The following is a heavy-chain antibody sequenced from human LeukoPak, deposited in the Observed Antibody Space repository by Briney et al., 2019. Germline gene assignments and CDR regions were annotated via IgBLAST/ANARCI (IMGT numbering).Heavy chain of an antibody. D-gene: IGHD2-15*01. Sequence: GESLRISCKGSGYSFPFYWIRWVRQMPGKGLEWMGRIDPGDSYTHYSPSFQGHVTISAAKSISTAYLQCSCLKASSTAMYYFSRHRPLGRRSRLDAFDIWGQGTMVSVSS. V-gene: IGHV5-10-1*01. CDR2: IDPGDSYT. CDR1: GYSFPFYW. J-gene: IGHJ3*02. CDR3: SRHRPLGRRSRLDAFDI.